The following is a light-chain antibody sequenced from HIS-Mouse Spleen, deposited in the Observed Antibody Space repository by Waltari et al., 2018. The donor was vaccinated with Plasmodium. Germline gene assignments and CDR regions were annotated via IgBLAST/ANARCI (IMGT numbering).Light chain of an antibody. CDR3: QSADSSGTYRV. CDR2: KDN. CDR1: ALPKQY. J-gene: IGLJ2*01. V-gene: IGLV3-25*03. Sequence: SYELTQPPSVSVSPGQTARSTCSGDALPKQYAYWYQQKPGQAPALVIYKDNERPSGSPERCSGSSSGTTVTLTISGVQAEDEADYYCQSADSSGTYRVFGGGTKLTVL.